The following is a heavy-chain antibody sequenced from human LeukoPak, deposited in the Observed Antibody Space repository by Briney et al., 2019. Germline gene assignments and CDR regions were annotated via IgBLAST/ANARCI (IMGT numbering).Heavy chain of an antibody. D-gene: IGHD5-12*01. Sequence: SVTVSCKASGGSFSSHGISWVRQAPGQGLEWMGGIIPIFGTANYAQKFQGRVTITTDESTSTAYMELSSLRSEDTAVYYCASGYSGHYFDYWGQGTLVTVSS. CDR2: IIPIFGTA. J-gene: IGHJ4*02. CDR1: GGSFSSHG. V-gene: IGHV1-69*05. CDR3: ASGYSGHYFDY.